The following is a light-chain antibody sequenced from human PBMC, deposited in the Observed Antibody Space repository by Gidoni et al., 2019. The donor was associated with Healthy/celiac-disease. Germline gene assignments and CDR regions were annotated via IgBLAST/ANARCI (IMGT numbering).Light chain of an antibody. Sequence: DIQMTQSPSSLSASVGDRVTITCRASQSISSFLNWYQQRPGKAPELLIYAAYTLQTGVPSRFSGSGSGTDFTLTISSLQPEDFATYYCQQTYRSPLAFXGXTKVEIK. J-gene: IGKJ4*01. CDR3: QQTYRSPLA. CDR1: QSISSF. CDR2: AAY. V-gene: IGKV1-39*01.